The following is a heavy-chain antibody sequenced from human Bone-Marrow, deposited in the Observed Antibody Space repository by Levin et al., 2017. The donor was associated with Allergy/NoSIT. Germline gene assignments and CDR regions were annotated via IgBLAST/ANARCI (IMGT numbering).Heavy chain of an antibody. CDR2: ISDSGSSI. D-gene: IGHD2-15*01. J-gene: IGHJ4*02. Sequence: GESLKISCATSGFSFRDYYMTWIRQAPGKGLEWISYISDSGSSIYYADSVKGRFTISRDNAKKSVFLQMNSLRADDTAVYYCARDYCSGGSCPDSYWGQGTLVTVSS. CDR1: GFSFRDYY. CDR3: ARDYCSGGSCPDSY. V-gene: IGHV3-11*01.